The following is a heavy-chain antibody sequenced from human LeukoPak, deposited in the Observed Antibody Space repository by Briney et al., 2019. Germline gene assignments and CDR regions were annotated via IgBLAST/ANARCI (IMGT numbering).Heavy chain of an antibody. D-gene: IGHD1-26*01. Sequence: QAGGSLGLSCVGSGCSFRYFAIHWVRQAPGKGLEYVSVINTDGRITYYADSVKGRFTISRDNAKNSLYLQMNSLRAEDTAVYYCARERVGIVGAASAPFDYWGQGTLVTVSS. V-gene: IGHV3-64*02. J-gene: IGHJ4*02. CDR3: ARERVGIVGAASAPFDY. CDR2: INTDGRIT. CDR1: GCSFRYFA.